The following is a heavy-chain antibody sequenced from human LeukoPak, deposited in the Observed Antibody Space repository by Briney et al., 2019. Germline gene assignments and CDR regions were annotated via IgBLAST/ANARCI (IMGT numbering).Heavy chain of an antibody. CDR3: AELGITMIGGV. V-gene: IGHV3-30*04. J-gene: IGHJ6*04. Sequence: GRSLRLSCAASGFTFSSYVMNWVRQAPGKGLEWVAVISYDGSNKYYADSVKGRFTISRDNSKNTLYLQMNSLRVEDTAVYYCAELGITMIGGVWGKGTTVTISS. CDR2: ISYDGSNK. CDR1: GFTFSSYV. D-gene: IGHD3-10*02.